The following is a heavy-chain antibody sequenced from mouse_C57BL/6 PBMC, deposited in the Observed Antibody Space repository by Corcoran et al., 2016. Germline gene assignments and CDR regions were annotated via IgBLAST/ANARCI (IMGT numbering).Heavy chain of an antibody. D-gene: IGHD2-4*01. CDR3: ARSYDYDGGYWYFDV. V-gene: IGHV9-3*01. CDR2: INTYSGVP. J-gene: IGHJ1*03. Sequence: QIQLVQSGPELKKPGETVKISCKASGYTFTTYGMSWVKQAPGKGLKWMGWINTYSGVPTYADDFKGRFAFSLETSASTAYLQINNLKNEDTATYFCARSYDYDGGYWYFDVWGTGTTVTVSS. CDR1: GYTFTTYG.